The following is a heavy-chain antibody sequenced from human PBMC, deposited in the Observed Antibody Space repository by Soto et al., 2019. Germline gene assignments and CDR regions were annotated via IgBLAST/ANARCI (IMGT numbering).Heavy chain of an antibody. J-gene: IGHJ4*02. D-gene: IGHD3-3*01. CDR3: TRLPANYDFWSGHPGY. V-gene: IGHV3-73*01. Sequence: PGGSLRLSCAASGFTFSGSAMYWVRQASGKGLEWVGRIRSKANSYATAYAASVKGRFTISRDDSKNTAYLQMNSLKTEDTAVYYCTRLPANYDFWSGHPGYWGQGTLVTVSS. CDR2: IRSKANSYAT. CDR1: GFTFSGSA.